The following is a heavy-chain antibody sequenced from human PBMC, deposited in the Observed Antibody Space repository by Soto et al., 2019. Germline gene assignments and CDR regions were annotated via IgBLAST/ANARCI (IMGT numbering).Heavy chain of an antibody. CDR2: INQDGSEK. CDR3: ARDGSTSWHSYDYHGMDV. V-gene: IGHV3-7*05. CDR1: GFTFRTYW. D-gene: IGHD5-18*01. J-gene: IGHJ6*02. Sequence: EVQLVESGGGVVQPGGSLRLSCGASGFTFRTYWLSWVRQVPGKGLEWVANINQDGSEKNYVDSVKGRFTISRDNAKNSLHIQMSSLRAEAAALYDCARDGSTSWHSYDYHGMDVWGQWTTVTVSS.